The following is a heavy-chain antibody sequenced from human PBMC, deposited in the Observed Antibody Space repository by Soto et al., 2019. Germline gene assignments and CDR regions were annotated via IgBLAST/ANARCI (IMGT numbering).Heavy chain of an antibody. Sequence: XSVKVSCKASVYTFTSYYMHWVRQAPGQGLEWMGIINPSGGSTSYAQKFQGRVTMTRDTSTSTVYMELSSLRSEDTAVYYCARDPDYYDSSGSLTRFDHWGHGNLVTVSS. CDR3: ARDPDYYDSSGSLTRFDH. CDR1: VYTFTSYY. D-gene: IGHD3-22*01. CDR2: INPSGGST. V-gene: IGHV1-46*01. J-gene: IGHJ5*02.